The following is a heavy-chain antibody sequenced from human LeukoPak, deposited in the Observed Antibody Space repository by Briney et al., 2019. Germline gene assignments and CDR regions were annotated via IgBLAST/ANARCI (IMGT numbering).Heavy chain of an antibody. Sequence: ASVKVSCKASGGTFSSYAISWVRQAPGQGLEWMGGIIPIFGTANYAQKFQGRVTITTDESTSTAYMELSSLRSEDTAVYYCARGGFGYCSSTSCFDYWGQGTLVTVSS. CDR1: GGTFSSYA. J-gene: IGHJ4*02. D-gene: IGHD2-2*01. CDR3: ARGGFGYCSSTSCFDY. V-gene: IGHV1-69*05. CDR2: IIPIFGTA.